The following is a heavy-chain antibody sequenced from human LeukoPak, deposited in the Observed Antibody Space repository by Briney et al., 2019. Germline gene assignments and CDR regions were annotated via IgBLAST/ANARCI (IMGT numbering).Heavy chain of an antibody. CDR2: IYHSGST. J-gene: IGHJ3*01. CDR3: ARGLHCSGGSCFPVL. D-gene: IGHD2-15*01. Sequence: SETLSHTCAVYGGSFSGSYWSWIRQPPGKGPEWIGEIYHSGSTNYNPSLKSRVTISVDTSKNQFSLKLSSVTAADTAVYYCARGLHCSGGSCFPVLWGQGTMVTVSS. V-gene: IGHV4-34*01. CDR1: GGSFSGSY.